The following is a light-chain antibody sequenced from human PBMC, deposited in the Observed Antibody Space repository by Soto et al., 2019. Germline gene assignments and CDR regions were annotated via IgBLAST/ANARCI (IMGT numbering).Light chain of an antibody. Sequence: EIVLTQSPATLSLSPGERATLSCRASQSVRGYLAWYHQKPGQAPRLLIYDASSRATGIPARFSGSGSGTDFALPISSLEPEDFAVYYCQQRSNWPPGYTFGQGTKLEIK. J-gene: IGKJ2*01. CDR2: DAS. CDR1: QSVRGY. V-gene: IGKV3-11*01. CDR3: QQRSNWPPGYT.